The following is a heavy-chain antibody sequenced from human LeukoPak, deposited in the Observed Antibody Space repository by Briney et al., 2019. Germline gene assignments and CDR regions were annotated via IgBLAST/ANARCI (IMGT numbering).Heavy chain of an antibody. J-gene: IGHJ4*02. D-gene: IGHD3-3*02. V-gene: IGHV3-15*01. Sequence: GGSLRLSCAASGFTFSSYSMNWVRQAPGKGLEWVGRIKSKTDGGTTDYAAPVKGRFTISRADSKNTLFLQMNILKTEDTAVYYCTTDISLLWGQGTLVTVSS. CDR3: TTDISLL. CDR1: GFTFSSYS. CDR2: IKSKTDGGTT.